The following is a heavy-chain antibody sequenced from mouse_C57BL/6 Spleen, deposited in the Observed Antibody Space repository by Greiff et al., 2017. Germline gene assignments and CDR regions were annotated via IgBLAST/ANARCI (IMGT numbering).Heavy chain of an antibody. V-gene: IGHV1-82*01. CDR1: GYAFSSSW. J-gene: IGHJ2*01. Sequence: QVQLQQSGPELVKPGASVKISCKASGYAFSSSWMNWVKQRPGKGLEWIGRIYPGDGDTNYNGKFKGKATLTADKSSSTAYMQLSSLTSEDSAVYFCAKGGSNLPFGYWGQGTTLTVSS. D-gene: IGHD1-1*01. CDR3: AKGGSNLPFGY. CDR2: IYPGDGDT.